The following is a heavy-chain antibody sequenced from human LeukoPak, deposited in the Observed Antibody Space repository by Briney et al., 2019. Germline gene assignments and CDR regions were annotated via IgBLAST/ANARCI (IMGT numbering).Heavy chain of an antibody. CDR3: ASPEMATTRMFCD. CDR1: GGSISSGSYY. V-gene: IGHV4-39*01. CDR2: IYYSGST. Sequence: SETLSLTCTVSGGSISSGSYYWGWIRQPPGKGLEWIGSIYYSGSTYYNPSLKSRVTISVDTSKNQFSLKLSSVTAADTAVYYCASPEMATTRMFCDWGQGTLVTVSS. J-gene: IGHJ4*02. D-gene: IGHD5-24*01.